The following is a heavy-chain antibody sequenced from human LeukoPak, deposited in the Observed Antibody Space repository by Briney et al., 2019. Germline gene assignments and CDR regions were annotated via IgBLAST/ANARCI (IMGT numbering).Heavy chain of an antibody. CDR1: GYTFTDYA. V-gene: IGHV1-3*04. Sequence: GASVKVSCEASGYTFTDYAIHWVRQAPGQRLEWMGWINTGNGNTRYSQKFQDRFTIARDTSASTAYMELSSLRSEDTAVYYCARDYGSGSLHYWGQGTLVTVSS. CDR2: INTGNGNT. CDR3: ARDYGSGSLHY. D-gene: IGHD3-10*01. J-gene: IGHJ4*02.